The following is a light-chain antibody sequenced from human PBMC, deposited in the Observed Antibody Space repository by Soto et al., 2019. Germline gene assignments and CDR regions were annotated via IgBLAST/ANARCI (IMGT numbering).Light chain of an antibody. V-gene: IGKV1-5*03. J-gene: IGKJ1*01. CDR1: QDIGTW. CDR2: RAS. Sequence: DIQMTQSPSTLSASVGDRVTITCRASQDIGTWLAWYQQKPEKAPKVLIYRASHLESGVPSRFSGSGAGAEFTLTISSLQPDDFATYYCLQYNTYSMWTFGEGTKVDIK. CDR3: LQYNTYSMWT.